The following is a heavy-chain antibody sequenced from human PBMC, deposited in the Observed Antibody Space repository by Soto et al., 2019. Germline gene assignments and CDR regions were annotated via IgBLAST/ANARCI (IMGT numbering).Heavy chain of an antibody. J-gene: IGHJ3*02. CDR3: ARGGGGYGGGDAFDI. Sequence: ASVKVSCKASGYTFTSYGISWVRQAPGQGLEWMGWISAYNGNTNYAQKLQGRVSMTTDTSTSTAYMEVRSLRSDDTVVYYCARGGGGYGGGDAFDIWGQGTMVTVSS. CDR1: GYTFTSYG. V-gene: IGHV1-18*01. CDR2: ISAYNGNT. D-gene: IGHD5-12*01.